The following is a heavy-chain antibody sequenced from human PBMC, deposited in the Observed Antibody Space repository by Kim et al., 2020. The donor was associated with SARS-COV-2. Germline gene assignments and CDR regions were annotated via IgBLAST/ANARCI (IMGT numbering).Heavy chain of an antibody. J-gene: IGHJ6*02. D-gene: IGHD6-13*01. Sequence: KRRVTISVDTSKNQFSLKLSSVTAADTAVYYCARDLDSSSWSYYYYGMDVWGQGTTVTVSS. CDR3: ARDLDSSSWSYYYYGMDV. V-gene: IGHV4-59*01.